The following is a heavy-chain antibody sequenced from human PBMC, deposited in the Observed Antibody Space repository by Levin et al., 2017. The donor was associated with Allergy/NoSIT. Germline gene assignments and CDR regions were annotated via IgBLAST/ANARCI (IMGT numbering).Heavy chain of an antibody. J-gene: IGHJ4*02. D-gene: IGHD3-22*01. CDR2: IYYSGST. CDR3: ARRWDSSGYFFDY. V-gene: IGHV4-39*01. CDR1: GGSISSSSYY. Sequence: SQTLSLTCTVSGGSISSSSYYWGWIRQPPGKGLEWIGSIYYSGSTYYNPSLKSRVTISVDTSKNQFSLKLSSVTAADTAVYYCARRWDSSGYFFDYWGQGTLVTVSS.